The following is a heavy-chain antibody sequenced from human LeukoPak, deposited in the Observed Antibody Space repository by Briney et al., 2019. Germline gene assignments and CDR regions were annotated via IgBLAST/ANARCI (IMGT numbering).Heavy chain of an antibody. CDR3: ATDDFTGTSCYVVY. CDR2: IKSKTNGETT. V-gene: IGHV3-15*01. J-gene: IGHJ4*02. Sequence: GGSLRLSCAASGFIFSNAWMSWVRQAPGRGLEWVDRIKSKTNGETTDYPTPVKGRFTISRDDSKNTLYLQMNSLKIEDTGVYYCATDDFTGTSCYVVYWGQGTLVTVSS. CDR1: GFIFSNAW. D-gene: IGHD2-8*02.